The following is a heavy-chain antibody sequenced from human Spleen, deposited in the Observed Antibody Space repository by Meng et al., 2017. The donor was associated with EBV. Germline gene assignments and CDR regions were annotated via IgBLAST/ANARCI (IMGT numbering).Heavy chain of an antibody. CDR3: ARLNTMLTSFDY. CDR2: IDPNSGDT. Sequence: QGQLGQSGAEVKKPGASGKVSWKGSGNSFTGHYIHWVRQAPGQGLEWMGWIDPNSGDTKYAQNFQGWVTMTRDTSISTAYMELSRLRSHDTAVYYCARLNTMLTSFDYWGQGTLVTVSS. J-gene: IGHJ4*02. CDR1: GNSFTGHY. V-gene: IGHV1-2*04. D-gene: IGHD3-3*01.